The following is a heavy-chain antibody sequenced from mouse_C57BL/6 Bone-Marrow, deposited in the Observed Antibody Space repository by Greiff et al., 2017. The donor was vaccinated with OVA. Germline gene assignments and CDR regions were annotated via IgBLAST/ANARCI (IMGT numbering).Heavy chain of an antibody. CDR3: ARSGYYGSIDY. J-gene: IGHJ2*01. Sequence: VQLQESGAELARPGASVKLSCKASGYTFTSYGISWVKQRTGQGLEWIGEIYPRSGNTYYNEKFKGKATLTADKSSSTAYMELRSLTSEDSAVYFCARSGYYGSIDYWGQGTTLTVSS. D-gene: IGHD1-1*01. CDR2: IYPRSGNT. CDR1: GYTFTSYG. V-gene: IGHV1-81*01.